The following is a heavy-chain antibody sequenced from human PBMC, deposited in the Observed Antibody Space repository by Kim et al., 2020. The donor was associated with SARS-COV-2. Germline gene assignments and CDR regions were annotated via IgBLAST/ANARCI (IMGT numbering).Heavy chain of an antibody. CDR3: ARDRSSGYSGEGAFDI. CDR1: GFTFSSYS. J-gene: IGHJ3*02. Sequence: GGSLRLSCAASGFTFSSYSMNWVRQAPGKGLEWVSYISSSSSTIYYADSVKGRFTISRDNAKNSLYLQMNSLRDEDTAVYYCARDRSSGYSGEGAFDIWGQGTMVTVSS. V-gene: IGHV3-48*02. CDR2: ISSSSSTI. D-gene: IGHD6-19*01.